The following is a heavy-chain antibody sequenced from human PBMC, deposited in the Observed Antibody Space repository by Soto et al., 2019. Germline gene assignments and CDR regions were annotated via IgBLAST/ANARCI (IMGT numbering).Heavy chain of an antibody. CDR3: ARRNYPYYFDY. D-gene: IGHD1-7*01. Sequence: QLQLQESGPGLVKPSETLSLTCTVSGGSISSSSYYWGWIRQPPGTGLEWVAIISYSGGTYYNPSLKSRVTISVDTSKNQFSLKLSSVTAADTAVYYCARRNYPYYFDYWGQGTLVTVSS. V-gene: IGHV4-39*01. CDR1: GGSISSSSYY. CDR2: ISYSGGT. J-gene: IGHJ4*02.